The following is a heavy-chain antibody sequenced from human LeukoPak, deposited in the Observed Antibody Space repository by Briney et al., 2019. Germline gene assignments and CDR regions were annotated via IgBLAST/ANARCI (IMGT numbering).Heavy chain of an antibody. Sequence: GASVKVSCKVSGYTLTELSMHWVRQAPGKGLECMGGFDPEDGETFYAQKSQGRVTMTKDTSTDTAYMELSSLGSEDTAVYYCATPDYYDGSGYYDLDYWGQGTLVTVSS. CDR2: FDPEDGET. D-gene: IGHD3-22*01. V-gene: IGHV1-24*01. CDR1: GYTLTELS. J-gene: IGHJ4*02. CDR3: ATPDYYDGSGYYDLDY.